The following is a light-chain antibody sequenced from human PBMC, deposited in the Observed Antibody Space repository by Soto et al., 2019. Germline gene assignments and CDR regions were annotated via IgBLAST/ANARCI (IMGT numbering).Light chain of an antibody. Sequence: EIVLTQSPGTLSLSPGERATLSCRASQSVSSSYLAWYQQKPGQAPRLLIYGASSRATGIPDRFSGSGSVTDFTLTISRLEPEDCAVYYCQQYCSSPLTFGGGTKVEIK. CDR3: QQYCSSPLT. CDR2: GAS. CDR1: QSVSSSY. V-gene: IGKV3-20*01. J-gene: IGKJ4*01.